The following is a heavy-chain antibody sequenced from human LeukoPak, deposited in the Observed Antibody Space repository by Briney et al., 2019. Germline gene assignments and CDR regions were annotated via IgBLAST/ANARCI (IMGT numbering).Heavy chain of an antibody. D-gene: IGHD6-13*01. CDR2: INPSGGST. Sequence: ASVKVSCKASGYTFTGYYIHWVRQAPGQGLEWMGIINPSGGSTSYAQKFQGRVTMTRDTSTSTVYMELSSLRSEDTAVYYCATIAAAGTDFDYWGQGTLVTVSS. V-gene: IGHV1-46*01. CDR1: GYTFTGYY. J-gene: IGHJ4*02. CDR3: ATIAAAGTDFDY.